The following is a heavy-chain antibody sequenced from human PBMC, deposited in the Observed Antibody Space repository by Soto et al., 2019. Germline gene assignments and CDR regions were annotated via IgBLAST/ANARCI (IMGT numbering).Heavy chain of an antibody. V-gene: IGHV3-30*19. D-gene: IGHD3-16*01. CDR2: TSYDGSNK. CDR1: GFTFRSYV. J-gene: IGHJ4*02. Sequence: QVQLVESWGGVVQPGTSLRLSCVGSGFTFRSYVIHWVRQAPGKGLEWVALTSYDGSNKYYDDSVKGRFTISRDNSRNTVDRQRDSLRLEDTARCGCARWGTTGGLDVWGQGTLVSVSS. CDR3: ARWGTTGGLDV.